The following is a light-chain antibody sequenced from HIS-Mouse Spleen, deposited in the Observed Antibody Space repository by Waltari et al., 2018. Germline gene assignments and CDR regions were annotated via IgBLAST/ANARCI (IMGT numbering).Light chain of an antibody. V-gene: IGKV3-11*01. Sequence: EIVLTQSPATLSLSPGERATLSCRASQSVSSYLAWYQQKPGQAPRLLLYDASNRATGIPARFSGSGSGTDVTLTISSLEPEDFAVYYCQQRSNWPPFTFGPGTKVDIK. J-gene: IGKJ3*01. CDR1: QSVSSY. CDR2: DAS. CDR3: QQRSNWPPFT.